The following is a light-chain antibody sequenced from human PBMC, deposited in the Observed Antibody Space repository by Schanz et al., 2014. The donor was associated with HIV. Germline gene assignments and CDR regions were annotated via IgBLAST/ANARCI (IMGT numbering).Light chain of an antibody. J-gene: IGLJ1*01. V-gene: IGLV2-14*03. Sequence: QSVLTQPASVSGSPGQSITIPCTGTSSDVGGYNYVAWYQQHPGKAPKLMIYDVSDRPSGVSNRFSGSKSGNTASLSISGLQAEDEADYYCSSYTRGSTYVFGSGTKLTVL. CDR3: SSYTRGSTYV. CDR2: DVS. CDR1: SSDVGGYNY.